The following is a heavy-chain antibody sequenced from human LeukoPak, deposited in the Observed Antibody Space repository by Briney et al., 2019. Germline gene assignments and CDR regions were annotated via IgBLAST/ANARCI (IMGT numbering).Heavy chain of an antibody. J-gene: IGHJ6*03. Sequence: ASVKVSCKASGGTFSSYTISWVRQAPGQGLEWMGRIIPILGIANYAQKFQGRVTITADKPTSTAYMELSSLRSEDTAVYYCARAPTAYSSRRSHYYMDVWGKGTTVTVSS. CDR2: IIPILGIA. D-gene: IGHD6-13*01. CDR1: GGTFSSYT. CDR3: ARAPTAYSSRRSHYYMDV. V-gene: IGHV1-69*02.